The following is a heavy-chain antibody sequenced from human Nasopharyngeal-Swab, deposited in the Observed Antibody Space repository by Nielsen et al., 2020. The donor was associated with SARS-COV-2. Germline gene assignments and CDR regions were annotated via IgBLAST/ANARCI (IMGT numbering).Heavy chain of an antibody. CDR2: INPNSGGT. D-gene: IGHD5-18*01. CDR1: GYTFTGYY. CDR3: ARKEATAMEELYYYGMDV. J-gene: IGHJ6*02. Sequence: VSVKVSCKASGYTFTGYYMHWVRQAPGQGLEWMGWINPNSGGTNYAQKFQGRVTMTRDTSISTAYMELSRLRSDDTAVYYCARKEATAMEELYYYGMDVWGQGTTVTVSS. V-gene: IGHV1-2*02.